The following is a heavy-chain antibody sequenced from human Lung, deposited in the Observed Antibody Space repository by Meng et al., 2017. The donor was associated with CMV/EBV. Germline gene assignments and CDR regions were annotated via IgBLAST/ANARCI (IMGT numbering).Heavy chain of an antibody. J-gene: IGHJ4*02. D-gene: IGHD3-3*01. V-gene: IGHV4-34*01. CDR2: INHSGRT. CDR3: ARGGLRFLEYLNDQDY. Sequence: SXTXXLTXXVYGGSFSGYYWSWIRQPPGKGLEWIGEINHSGRTNYNPSLKSRVTISVDTSKNQLSLKLSSVTAADTAVYYCARGGLRFLEYLNDQDYWGQGXLVTVSS. CDR1: GGSFSGYY.